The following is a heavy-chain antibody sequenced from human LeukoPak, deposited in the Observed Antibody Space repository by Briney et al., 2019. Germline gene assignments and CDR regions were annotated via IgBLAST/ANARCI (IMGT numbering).Heavy chain of an antibody. CDR3: ASHRNYYDSSGYPKPDY. Sequence: GGSLRLSCAASGFTFSSYSMNWVRQAPGKGLEWVSSISSSSSYIYYADSVKGRFTISRDNAKNSLYLQTNSLRAEDTAVYYCASHRNYYDSSGYPKPDYWGQGTLVTVSS. CDR1: GFTFSSYS. J-gene: IGHJ4*02. CDR2: ISSSSSYI. D-gene: IGHD3-22*01. V-gene: IGHV3-21*01.